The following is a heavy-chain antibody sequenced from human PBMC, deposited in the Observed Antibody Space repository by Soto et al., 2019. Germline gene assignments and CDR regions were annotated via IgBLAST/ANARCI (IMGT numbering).Heavy chain of an antibody. CDR1: GGSISSYY. Sequence: PSETLSLTCTVSGGSISSYYWSWIRQPPGKGLEWIGYIYYSGSTNYNPSLKSRVTISVDTSKNQFSLKLSSVTAADTAVYYCARGGEPPKRSVAAAPDYGDAYFDDWGQGTLVTVSS. CDR2: IYYSGST. J-gene: IGHJ4*02. CDR3: ARGGEPPKRSVAAAPDYGDAYFDD. V-gene: IGHV4-59*01. D-gene: IGHD4-17*01.